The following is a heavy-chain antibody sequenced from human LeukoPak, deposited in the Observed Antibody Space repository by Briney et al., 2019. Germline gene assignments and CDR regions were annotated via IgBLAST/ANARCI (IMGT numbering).Heavy chain of an antibody. D-gene: IGHD3-3*01. CDR3: ARGVAINNFWSGYGEIDY. Sequence: PGGSLRLSCAASGFTFSSYSMNWVRQAPGKGLEWVSSISSSSSYIYYADSVKGRFTMSRDNAKNSLYLQMNSLRAEDTAVYYCARGVAINNFWSGYGEIDYWGQGTLVTVSS. CDR2: ISSSSSYI. J-gene: IGHJ4*02. CDR1: GFTFSSYS. V-gene: IGHV3-21*01.